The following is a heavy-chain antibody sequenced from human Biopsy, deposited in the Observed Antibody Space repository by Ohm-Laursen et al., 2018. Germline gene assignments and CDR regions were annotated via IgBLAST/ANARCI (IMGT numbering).Heavy chain of an antibody. Sequence: SLRLSCTDSGFTFSDYAMSRVRQAPGKGLEWVAGIYGGGFGTYYADSVKGRFSISRDNSENTLYLHMNSLRAEDTAVYFCAKFEGDPTPSYYFDYWGQGTLVTVSS. J-gene: IGHJ4*02. D-gene: IGHD3-10*01. V-gene: IGHV3-23*03. CDR2: IYGGGFGT. CDR3: AKFEGDPTPSYYFDY. CDR1: GFTFSDYA.